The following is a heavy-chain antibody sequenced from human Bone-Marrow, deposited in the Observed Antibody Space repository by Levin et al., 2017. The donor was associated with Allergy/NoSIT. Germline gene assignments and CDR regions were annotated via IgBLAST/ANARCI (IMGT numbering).Heavy chain of an antibody. V-gene: IGHV4-61*02. CDR3: ARAPARIQLWFSGGPVEDAFDI. CDR1: GGSISSGSYY. J-gene: IGHJ3*02. D-gene: IGHD5-18*01. Sequence: PSETLSLTCTVSGGSISSGSYYWSWIRQPAGKGLEWIGRIYTSGSTNYNPSLKSRVTISVDTSKNQFSLKLSSVTAADTAVYYCARAPARIQLWFSGGPVEDAFDIWGQGTMVTVSS. CDR2: IYTSGST.